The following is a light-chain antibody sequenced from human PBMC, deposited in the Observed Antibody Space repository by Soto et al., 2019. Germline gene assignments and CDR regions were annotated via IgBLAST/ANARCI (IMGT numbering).Light chain of an antibody. CDR2: DVT. J-gene: IGLJ1*01. CDR1: SSDVGDYNY. CDR3: SSYRSSSTPD. Sequence: QSALTQPASVSGSPGQSITISCTGTSSDVGDYNYVSWYQHHPGKAPKLIIYDVTNRPSGVSNRFSGSKSGNTASLTISGLQAEDEADYYCSSYRSSSTPDFGTGTKVTVL. V-gene: IGLV2-14*03.